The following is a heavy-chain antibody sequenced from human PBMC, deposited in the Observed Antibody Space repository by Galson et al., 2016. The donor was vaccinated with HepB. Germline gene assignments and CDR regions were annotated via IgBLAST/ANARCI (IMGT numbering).Heavy chain of an antibody. V-gene: IGHV3-33*06. D-gene: IGHD4-17*01. CDR3: GKGTDPYGDYSWFDT. J-gene: IGHJ5*02. CDR2: IWYDGSNK. CDR1: GFTFSSYG. Sequence: SLRLSCAASGFTFSSYGMHWVRQAPGKGLEWVAVIWYDGSNKYYAHSVKGRFTLSRDYSKNTLYLQRNSLRAEEQAVYYCGKGTDPYGDYSWFDTGGQGTLVTVSS.